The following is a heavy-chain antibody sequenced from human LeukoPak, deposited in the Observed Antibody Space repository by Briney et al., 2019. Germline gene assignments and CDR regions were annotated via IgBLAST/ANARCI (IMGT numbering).Heavy chain of an antibody. CDR3: AKDTRYYDSRGYYRLDY. J-gene: IGHJ4*02. CDR1: GFIFSSYA. V-gene: IGHV3-23*01. Sequence: GSLRLSCAASGFIFSSYAMSWVRQAPGRGLEWVSSLSGSGSTTYYADSVKGRFTISRDSSKNTLYLQMNSLRAEDTAVYYCAKDTRYYDSRGYYRLDYWGQGTLVTVSS. D-gene: IGHD3-22*01. CDR2: LSGSGSTT.